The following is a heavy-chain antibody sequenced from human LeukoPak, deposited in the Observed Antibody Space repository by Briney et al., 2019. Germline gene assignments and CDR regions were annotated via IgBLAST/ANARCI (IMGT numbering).Heavy chain of an antibody. D-gene: IGHD6-13*01. V-gene: IGHV4-4*02. CDR1: GDSISSSNW. CDR2: IYHNGNI. J-gene: IGHJ4*02. CDR3: ARDPVATAGTAFDY. Sequence: PSETLSLTCAVSGDSISSSNWWSWIRQPPGKGLEWIAEIYHNGNISYNPSLKSRVIISVDKSKKQFSLKLSSVTAADTAVYYCARDPVATAGTAFDYWGQGTLVTVSA.